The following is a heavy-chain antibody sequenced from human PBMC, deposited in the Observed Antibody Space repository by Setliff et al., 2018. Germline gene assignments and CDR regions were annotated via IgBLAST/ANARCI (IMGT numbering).Heavy chain of an antibody. D-gene: IGHD6-19*01. Sequence: TLSLTCAVSGASINSLSWWSWVRQPPEKGLEWIGEINHSGNTNYNPSLKSRVTISVDKSTNQFSLKLNSVTAADTAVYYCVRTDYSDGRYSMGVWGKGTTVTVSS. CDR1: GASINSLSW. CDR3: VRTDYSDGRYSMGV. V-gene: IGHV4-4*02. J-gene: IGHJ6*03. CDR2: INHSGNT.